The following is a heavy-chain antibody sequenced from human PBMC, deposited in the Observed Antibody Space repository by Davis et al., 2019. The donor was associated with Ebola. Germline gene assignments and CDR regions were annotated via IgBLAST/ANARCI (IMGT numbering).Heavy chain of an antibody. V-gene: IGHV3-23*01. D-gene: IGHD6-6*01. CDR1: GFTFSSYA. CDR2: ISGSGGST. J-gene: IGHJ4*02. Sequence: GESLKISCAASGFTFSSYAMSWVRQAPGKGLEWVSAISGSGGSTYYADSVKGRFTISRDNSKNTLYLQMNSLRAEDTAVYYCASTISRIAARLNYWGQGTLVTVSS. CDR3: ASTISRIAARLNY.